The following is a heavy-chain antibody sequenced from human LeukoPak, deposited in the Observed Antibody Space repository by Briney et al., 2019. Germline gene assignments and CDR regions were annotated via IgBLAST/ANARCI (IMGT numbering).Heavy chain of an antibody. CDR3: AKLGSSWDFDY. D-gene: IGHD6-13*01. J-gene: IGHJ4*02. V-gene: IGHV3-53*01. CDR1: GFTVSSNY. CDR2: IYSGGST. Sequence: GGSLRLSCAASGFTVSSNYMSWVRQAPGKGLEWVSVIYSGGSTYYADSVKGRFTVSRDNSKNTLYLQMSSLRAEDTAVYYCAKLGSSWDFDYWGQGTLVTVSS.